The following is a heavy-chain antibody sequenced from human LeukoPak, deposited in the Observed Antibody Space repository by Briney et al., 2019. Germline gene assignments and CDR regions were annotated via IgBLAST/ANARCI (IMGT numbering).Heavy chain of an antibody. J-gene: IGHJ4*02. D-gene: IGHD2-8*01. V-gene: IGHV1-69*05. CDR1: GGTFSSYA. CDR2: IIPIFGTA. Sequence: SVKVSCKASGGTFSSYAISWVRQAPGQGLEWMGGIIPIFGTANYAQKFQGRVTMTRDTSTSTVYMELSSLRSEDTAVYYCARVPYCSNGICYTHYYCDYWGQGALVTVSS. CDR3: ARVPYCSNGICYTHYYCDY.